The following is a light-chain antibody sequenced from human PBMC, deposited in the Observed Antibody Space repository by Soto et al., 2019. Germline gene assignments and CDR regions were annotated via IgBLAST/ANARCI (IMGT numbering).Light chain of an antibody. V-gene: IGKV3-11*01. CDR3: HQRNYWPWT. CDR2: DAS. CDR1: QSVSSY. Sequence: EIVLTQSPATLSLSPGERATLSCRASQSVSSYLAWYQQKPGQAPRLLIYDASNRATGIPARFSGSGSGTDFTLTISCLAPEDFAFYSCHQRNYWPWTSGQATNVEIK. J-gene: IGKJ1*01.